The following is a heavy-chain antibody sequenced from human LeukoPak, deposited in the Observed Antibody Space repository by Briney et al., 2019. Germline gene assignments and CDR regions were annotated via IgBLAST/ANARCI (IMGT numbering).Heavy chain of an antibody. J-gene: IGHJ4*02. V-gene: IGHV4-39*07. CDR1: GGSISSSSYY. CDR2: IYYTGST. Sequence: SETLSLTCTVSGGSISSSSYYWGWIRQPPGKGLEWLGNIYYTGSTYYNPSLKSRVTISADTSKNHFSLKLSSVTAADTAVYYCARDGFDYWGQGTLVTVSS. CDR3: ARDGFDY.